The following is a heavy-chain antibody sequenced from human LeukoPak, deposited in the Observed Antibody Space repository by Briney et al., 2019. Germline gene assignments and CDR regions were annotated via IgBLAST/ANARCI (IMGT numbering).Heavy chain of an antibody. CDR1: GGSISSYY. CDR3: ARGFLNSGFDY. Sequence: PSETLSLTCTVSGGSISSYYWSWIRQPPGKGLEWIGYIYYSGYTNYNPSLKSRVTISVDTSKNQFSLKLSSVSPEDTAIYYCARGFLNSGFDYWGQGTLVTVSS. D-gene: IGHD6-19*01. V-gene: IGHV4-59*12. J-gene: IGHJ4*02. CDR2: IYYSGYT.